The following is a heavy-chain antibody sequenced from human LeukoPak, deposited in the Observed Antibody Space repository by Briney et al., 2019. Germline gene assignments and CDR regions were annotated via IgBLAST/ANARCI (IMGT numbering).Heavy chain of an antibody. V-gene: IGHV4-39*07. D-gene: IGHD3-3*01. CDR1: GGSMSSRNYN. CDR2: IYFTGST. Sequence: SETLSLTYTVSGGSMSSRNYNWGWIRQPPGKGLEWIGSIYFTGSTYYNPSLKTRLTLSVDPSKNQFSLQVNSVTAADTAVYYCARGYDFWSGYYYCYIDVWGNGTTVTVSS. CDR3: ARGYDFWSGYYYCYIDV. J-gene: IGHJ6*03.